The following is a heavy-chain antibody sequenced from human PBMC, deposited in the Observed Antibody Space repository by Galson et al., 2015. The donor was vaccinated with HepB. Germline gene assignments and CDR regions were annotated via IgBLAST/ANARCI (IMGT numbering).Heavy chain of an antibody. Sequence: SVKVSCKVSGYTLTELSMHWVRQAPGQGLEWMGGFDPEAGETIYAQKFQGRVTMTEDTSTDTAYMELSSLRSEDTAVYYCATVYAYRYYFDYWGQGTLVTVSS. CDR2: FDPEAGET. CDR1: GYTLTELS. V-gene: IGHV1-24*01. J-gene: IGHJ4*02. D-gene: IGHD2/OR15-2a*01. CDR3: ATVYAYRYYFDY.